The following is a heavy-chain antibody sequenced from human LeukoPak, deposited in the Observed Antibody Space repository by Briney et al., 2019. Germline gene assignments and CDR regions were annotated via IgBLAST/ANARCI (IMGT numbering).Heavy chain of an antibody. J-gene: IGHJ4*02. CDR3: ARGKYYYGSGSYHPGLPADY. D-gene: IGHD3-10*01. CDR1: GGSFSIYY. Sequence: PSETLSLTCTVSGGSFSIYYWTWIRQPAGKGLEWIGRIYTSGSTNYNPSLKSRVTMSVDTSKNQFSLKLSSVTAADTAVYYCARGKYYYGSGSYHPGLPADYWGQGTLVTVSS. CDR2: IYTSGST. V-gene: IGHV4-4*07.